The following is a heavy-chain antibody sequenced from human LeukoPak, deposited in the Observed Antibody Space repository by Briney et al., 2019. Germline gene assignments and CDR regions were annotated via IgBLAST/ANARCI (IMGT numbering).Heavy chain of an antibody. Sequence: PGGSLRLSCAASGFTFSSYAMSWVRQAPGKGLEWVSAISGSGGSTYYADSVKGRFTISRDNSKNTLYLQMNSLRAEDTAVYYCARGGRVRFLEWLLPFDYWGQGTLVTVSS. CDR2: ISGSGGST. CDR3: ARGGRVRFLEWLLPFDY. V-gene: IGHV3-23*01. D-gene: IGHD3-3*01. CDR1: GFTFSSYA. J-gene: IGHJ4*02.